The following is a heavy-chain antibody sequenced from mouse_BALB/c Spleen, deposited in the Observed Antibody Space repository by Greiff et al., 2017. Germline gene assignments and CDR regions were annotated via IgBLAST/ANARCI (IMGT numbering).Heavy chain of an antibody. J-gene: IGHJ2*01. CDR1: GFTFSSFG. D-gene: IGHD2-10*02. CDR3: ARKAYGNSFDY. CDR2: ISSGSSTI. Sequence: EVKLVESGGGLVQPGGSRKLSCAASGFTFSSFGMHWVRQAPEKGLEWVAYISSGSSTIYYADTVKGRFTISRDNPKNTLFLQMTSLRSEDTAMYYCARKAYGNSFDYWGQGTTLTVSS. V-gene: IGHV5-17*02.